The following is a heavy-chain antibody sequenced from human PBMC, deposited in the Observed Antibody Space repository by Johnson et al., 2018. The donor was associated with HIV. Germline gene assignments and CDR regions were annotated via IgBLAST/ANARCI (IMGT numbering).Heavy chain of an antibody. CDR2: IRYDGSNK. V-gene: IGHV3-30*02. J-gene: IGHJ3*02. Sequence: QVQLVESGGGVVQPGRSLRLSCAASGFTFSSYAMHWVRQAPGKGLEWVAFIRYDGSNKYYADSVKGRFPISRDNSKNTLYLQMNSLRAEDTAVYYCAKDTIAGVKGDSVIWGQGTMVTVSS. CDR3: AKDTIAGVKGDSVI. CDR1: GFTFSSYA. D-gene: IGHD3-9*01.